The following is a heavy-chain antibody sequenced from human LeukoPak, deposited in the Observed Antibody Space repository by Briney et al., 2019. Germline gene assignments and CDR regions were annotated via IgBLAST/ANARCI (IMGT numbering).Heavy chain of an antibody. D-gene: IGHD4-23*01. CDR1: GYTLTELS. CDR2: FDPEDGET. V-gene: IGHV1-24*01. J-gene: IGHJ4*02. CDR3: ATYSGYYSGNYYFDY. Sequence: ASVKVSCKVSGYTLTELSMHWVRQAPGKGLEWMGGFDPEDGETIYAQKFQGRVTMTEDTSTDTAYMELSSLRSEDTAVYYCATYSGYYSGNYYFDYWGQGTLVTVSS.